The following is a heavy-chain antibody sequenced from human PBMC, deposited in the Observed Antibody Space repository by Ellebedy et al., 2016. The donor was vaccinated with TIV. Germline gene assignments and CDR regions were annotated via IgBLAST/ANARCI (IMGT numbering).Heavy chain of an antibody. CDR1: GGSISSSNW. V-gene: IGHV4-4*02. D-gene: IGHD4-17*01. Sequence: MPSETLSLTCAVSGGSISSSNWWSWVRQPPGKGLEWIGEIYHSGSTNYNPSLKSRVTISVDKSKNQFSLKLSSVTAADTAVYYCARRQAYGDYEYVFDIWGQGTMVTVSS. CDR3: ARRQAYGDYEYVFDI. J-gene: IGHJ3*02. CDR2: IYHSGST.